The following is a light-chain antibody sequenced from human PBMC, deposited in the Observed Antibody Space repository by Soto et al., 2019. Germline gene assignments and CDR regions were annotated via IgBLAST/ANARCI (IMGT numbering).Light chain of an antibody. Sequence: IVLTQSPCALSLSPGEKATLSCRASQSVSSNYLAWYQQKPDQAPRLLIYGALSRATGIPDRFSGSGSGTDFTLTISRLEPEDFAVYYCQQYGSSPHTFGQGTKVDI. CDR2: GAL. V-gene: IGKV3-20*01. CDR1: QSVSSNY. CDR3: QQYGSSPHT. J-gene: IGKJ1*01.